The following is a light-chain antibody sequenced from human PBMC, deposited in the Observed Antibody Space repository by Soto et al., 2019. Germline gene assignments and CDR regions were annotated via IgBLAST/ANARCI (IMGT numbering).Light chain of an antibody. CDR2: DVS. V-gene: IGLV2-14*01. CDR1: GTDVGGYIY. CDR3: RSYTGSSTLYV. J-gene: IGLJ1*01. Sequence: QSALTQPASVSGSPGQSITISCTGTGTDVGGYIYVSWYQQHPGKAPKLMIYDVSNRPSGVSNRFSGSKSGNTASLTISGLQAEDEADYYCRSYTGSSTLYVFGTGTKVTVL.